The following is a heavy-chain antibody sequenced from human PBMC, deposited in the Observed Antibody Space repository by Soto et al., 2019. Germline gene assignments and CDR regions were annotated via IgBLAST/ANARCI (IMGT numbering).Heavy chain of an antibody. Sequence: GSLRLSCAASGFTFSSYSMNWVRQAPGKGLEWVSSISSSSSYIYYADSVKGRFTISRDNAKNSLYLQMNSLRAEDTAVYYCARLGIAARWSLDSWGQGTLVTVSS. CDR3: ARLGIAARWSLDS. D-gene: IGHD6-6*01. CDR1: GFTFSSYS. J-gene: IGHJ4*02. V-gene: IGHV3-21*01. CDR2: ISSSSSYI.